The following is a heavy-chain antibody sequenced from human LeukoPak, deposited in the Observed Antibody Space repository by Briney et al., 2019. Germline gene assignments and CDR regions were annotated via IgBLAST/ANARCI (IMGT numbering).Heavy chain of an antibody. CDR2: INPSGDPT. V-gene: IGHV1-46*01. Sequence: ASVKVSCTASGYTFTSYYMHWVRQAPGQGLEWVGIINPSGDPTTYAQKFQGRVTMTSDMSTSTVYMELSSLRSEDTAVYYCARRAGAYSHPYDYWGQGTLVTVSS. CDR3: ARRAGAYSHPYDY. J-gene: IGHJ4*02. D-gene: IGHD4/OR15-4a*01. CDR1: GYTFTSYY.